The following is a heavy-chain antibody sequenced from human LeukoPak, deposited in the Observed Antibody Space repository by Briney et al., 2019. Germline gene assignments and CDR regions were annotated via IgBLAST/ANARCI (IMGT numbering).Heavy chain of an antibody. J-gene: IGHJ5*02. Sequence: ASVKVSCKASGYTFTSYYMHWVRQAPGQGLEWMGIINPSCGSTSYAQKFQGRVTMTRDTSTSTVYMELSSLRSEDTAVYYCARESEGVYSSRWMELIPPVYDPWGQGTLVTVSS. V-gene: IGHV1-46*01. CDR2: INPSCGST. CDR1: GYTFTSYY. D-gene: IGHD6-13*01. CDR3: ARESEGVYSSRWMELIPPVYDP.